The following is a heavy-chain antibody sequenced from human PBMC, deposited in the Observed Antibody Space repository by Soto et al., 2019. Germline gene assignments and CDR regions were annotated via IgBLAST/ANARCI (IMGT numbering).Heavy chain of an antibody. CDR1: GLTFSLYW. CDR3: MTTTRDRHFDY. CDR2: IRQDGSEK. V-gene: IGHV3-7*03. J-gene: IGHJ4*02. D-gene: IGHD1-1*01. Sequence: EVQLVESGGDLVQPGGSLRLSCEASGLTFSLYWRTWVRQAPGKRLRYVAIIRQDGSEKKNVYSVMGRFTISRDNAKTSSYLQINSLRDEDTAVYYCMTTTRDRHFDYWGQGTLVTVSS.